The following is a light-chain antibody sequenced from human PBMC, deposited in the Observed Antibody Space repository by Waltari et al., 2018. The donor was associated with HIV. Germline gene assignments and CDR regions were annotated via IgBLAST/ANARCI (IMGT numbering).Light chain of an antibody. CDR2: AAS. V-gene: IGKV1-9*01. Sequence: DIQLTQSPSFLSASVGDRVTITCRASQGISSYLAWYQQKPGKAPKLLIYAASTLQSGVPSRFSGSGSGTEFTLTISSLQPEDFATYYCQQLNSYPRGMYTFGQGTKLEIK. CDR1: QGISSY. CDR3: QQLNSYPRGMYT. J-gene: IGKJ2*01.